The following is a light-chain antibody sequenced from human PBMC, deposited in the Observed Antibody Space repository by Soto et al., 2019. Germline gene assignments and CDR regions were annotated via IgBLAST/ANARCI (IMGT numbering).Light chain of an antibody. Sequence: QAVVTQPPSASGSPGQSVTISCTGTSSDVGGYNYVSWYQQYPGKAPKLMIYEVSKRPSGVPDRFSGSKSGNTASLTVSGLQAEDEADYYCSSYAGSNEGVFGTGTKVTVL. J-gene: IGLJ1*01. CDR1: SSDVGGYNY. V-gene: IGLV2-8*01. CDR2: EVS. CDR3: SSYAGSNEGV.